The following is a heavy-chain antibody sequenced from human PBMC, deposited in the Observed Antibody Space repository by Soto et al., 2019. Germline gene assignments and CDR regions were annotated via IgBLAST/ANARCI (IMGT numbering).Heavy chain of an antibody. Sequence: GGSLRLSCAASGFTFSSYGMHWVRQAPGKGLEWVAVISYDGSNKYYADSVKGRFTISRDNSKNTLYLQMNSLRAEDTAVYYCAKGLLGYCSGGSCYSDAFDIWGQGTMVTVSS. V-gene: IGHV3-30*18. CDR2: ISYDGSNK. J-gene: IGHJ3*02. CDR3: AKGLLGYCSGGSCYSDAFDI. D-gene: IGHD2-15*01. CDR1: GFTFSSYG.